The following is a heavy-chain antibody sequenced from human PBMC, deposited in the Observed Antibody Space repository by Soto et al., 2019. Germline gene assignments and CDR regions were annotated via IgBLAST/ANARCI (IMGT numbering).Heavy chain of an antibody. CDR1: GYTFTAYH. J-gene: IGHJ2*01. CDR3: TSEEYCTGGTCYRYFGL. Sequence: QAQLVQSGAEVKKPGASVRVSCTTSGYTFTAYHIHWLRQAPGQRLEWLGWLNPDNGNTKYSQNFWGRVTITRDTSASTAHMELSSLRPEDTAIYYSTSEEYCTGGTCYRYFGLWGRGTLVTGSS. CDR2: LNPDNGNT. D-gene: IGHD2-15*01. V-gene: IGHV1-3*01.